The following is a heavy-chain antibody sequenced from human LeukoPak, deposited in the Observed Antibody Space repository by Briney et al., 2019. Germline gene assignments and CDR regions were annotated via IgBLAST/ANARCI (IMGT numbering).Heavy chain of an antibody. CDR2: ISQDGSEK. CDR1: GFVFTNYW. V-gene: IGHV3-7*03. J-gene: IGHJ4*02. D-gene: IGHD6-13*01. CDR3: ARDYRSSWYV. Sequence: PGGSLRLSCAASGFVFTNYWMSWLRQAPGKGLEWVANISQDGSEKHYVDSVKGRFTVSRDNARNSLFLQMNSLRAEDTSVYHCARDYRSSWYVRGQGTLVTVSS.